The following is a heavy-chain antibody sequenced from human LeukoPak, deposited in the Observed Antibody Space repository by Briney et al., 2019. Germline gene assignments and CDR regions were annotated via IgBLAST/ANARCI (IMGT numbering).Heavy chain of an antibody. Sequence: SVKVSCKASGGTFSSYAISWVRQAPGQELEWMGRIIPILGIANYAQKFQGRVTITADKSTSTAYMELSSLRSEDTAVYYCARDDYGDYTLNWFDPWGQGTLVTVSS. J-gene: IGHJ5*02. CDR2: IIPILGIA. CDR3: ARDDYGDYTLNWFDP. CDR1: GGTFSSYA. V-gene: IGHV1-69*04. D-gene: IGHD4-17*01.